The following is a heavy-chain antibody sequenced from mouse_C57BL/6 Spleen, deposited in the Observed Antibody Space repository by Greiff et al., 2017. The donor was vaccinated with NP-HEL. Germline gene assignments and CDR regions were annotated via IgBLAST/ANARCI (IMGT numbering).Heavy chain of an antibody. J-gene: IGHJ1*03. D-gene: IGHD2-3*01. Sequence: QVQLQQSGAELVKPGASVKLSCKASGYTFTEYTIHWVKQRSGQGLEWIGWFYPGSGSIKYNEKFKDKATLTVDKSSSTVYMELSRLTSEDSAVYFCARHEEVIYDGYSYWYFDVWGTGTTVTVSS. V-gene: IGHV1-62-2*01. CDR2: FYPGSGSI. CDR1: GYTFTEYT. CDR3: ARHEEVIYDGYSYWYFDV.